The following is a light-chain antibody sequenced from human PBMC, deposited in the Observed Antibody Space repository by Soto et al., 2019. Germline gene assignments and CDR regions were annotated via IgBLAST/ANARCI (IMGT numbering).Light chain of an antibody. CDR1: QSVSSS. CDR3: QQRSNWPGT. V-gene: IGKV3-11*01. Sequence: EIVLTQSPATLSSSPGERATLSCRASQSVSSSLAWYQQKPGQAPRLLIYGASNRAAGIPARFSGSGSGTDFTLTISSLEPEDFAVYYCQQRSNWPGTFGQGTRLEIK. J-gene: IGKJ5*01. CDR2: GAS.